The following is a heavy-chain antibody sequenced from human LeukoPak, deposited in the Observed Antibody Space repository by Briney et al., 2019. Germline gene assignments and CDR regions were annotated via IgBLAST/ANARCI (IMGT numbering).Heavy chain of an antibody. CDR1: GGSISGYY. V-gene: IGHV4-4*07. CDR3: ARILQAATLDY. Sequence: NPSETLSLTCTVPGGSISGYYWSWIRQPAGKGLEWIGRIHASGNTNYNPSLKSRVAMSVDTSKTQLSLKLSSVTAADTAVYYCARILQAATLDYWGQGTLVTVSS. D-gene: IGHD2-15*01. J-gene: IGHJ4*02. CDR2: IHASGNT.